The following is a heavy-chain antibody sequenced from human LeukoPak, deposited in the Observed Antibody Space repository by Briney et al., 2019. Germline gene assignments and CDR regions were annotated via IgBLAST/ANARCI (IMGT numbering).Heavy chain of an antibody. J-gene: IGHJ4*02. Sequence: GGSLRLSCAASGFTVSSNYMSWVRQAPGKGLEWVSVIYSGGSTYYADSVKGRFTISRDNSKNTLYLQMNSLRAEDTAVYYCARDSRVAIAGTSDYWGQGTLVTVSA. D-gene: IGHD5-12*01. CDR1: GFTVSSNY. V-gene: IGHV3-66*01. CDR3: ARDSRVAIAGTSDY. CDR2: IYSGGST.